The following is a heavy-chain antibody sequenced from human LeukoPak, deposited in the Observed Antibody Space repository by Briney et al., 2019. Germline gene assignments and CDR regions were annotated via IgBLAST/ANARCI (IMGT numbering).Heavy chain of an antibody. J-gene: IGHJ4*02. D-gene: IGHD2-15*01. V-gene: IGHV4-34*01. CDR3: ARDKFCSDTGSCNIGLFDF. CDR1: GRSFSGYY. CDR2: INHRGSS. Sequence: PSETLSLTCGVFGRSFSGYYWTWLRKPPGKGLEWIGQINHRGSSHYNPSLRSRVTISVDTSKTQFSLKLTSVTAADTAVYYCARDKFCSDTGSCNIGLFDFWGQGALVTVSS.